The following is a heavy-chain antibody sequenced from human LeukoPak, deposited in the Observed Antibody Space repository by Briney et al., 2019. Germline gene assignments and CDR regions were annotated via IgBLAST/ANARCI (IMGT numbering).Heavy chain of an antibody. D-gene: IGHD3-22*01. CDR2: ISGSGGST. CDR3: AKDLVSLNYYDSSGYGRYFDY. CDR1: EFSVGSNY. Sequence: PGGSLRLSCAASEFSVGSNYMTWVRQAPGKGLEWVSAISGSGGSTYYADSVKGRFTTSRDNSKNTLYLQMNSLRAEDTAVYYCAKDLVSLNYYDSSGYGRYFDYWGQGTLVTVSS. J-gene: IGHJ4*02. V-gene: IGHV3-23*01.